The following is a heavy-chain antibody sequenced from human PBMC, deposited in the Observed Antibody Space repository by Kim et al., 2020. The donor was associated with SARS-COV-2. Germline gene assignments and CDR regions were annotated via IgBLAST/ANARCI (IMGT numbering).Heavy chain of an antibody. CDR2: ISYDGSNK. CDR1: GFTFSSYA. J-gene: IGHJ4*02. V-gene: IGHV3-30-3*01. Sequence: GGSLRLSCAASGFTFSSYAMHWVRQAPGKGLEWVAVISYDGSNKYYADSVKGRFTISRDNSKNTLYLQMNSLRAEDTAVYYCARGRRGLYYFDYWGQGTLVTVSS. CDR3: ARGRRGLYYFDY.